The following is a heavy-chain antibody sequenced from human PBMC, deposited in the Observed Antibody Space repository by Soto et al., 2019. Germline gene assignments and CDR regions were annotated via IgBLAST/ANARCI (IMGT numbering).Heavy chain of an antibody. CDR1: GITFTNSA. Sequence: QMQVVQSGPEVKTPGTSVKVSCKTSGITFTNSAVQWVRQARGQRLEWIGWIVVGGGNTEYAQSVQERITITRDMSTSTAYMELSDLRSEDTAVYYCAAELYSGGSCCSFDIWGQGTMVTVSS. D-gene: IGHD1-26*01. CDR2: IVVGGGNT. CDR3: AAELYSGGSCCSFDI. V-gene: IGHV1-58*01. J-gene: IGHJ3*02.